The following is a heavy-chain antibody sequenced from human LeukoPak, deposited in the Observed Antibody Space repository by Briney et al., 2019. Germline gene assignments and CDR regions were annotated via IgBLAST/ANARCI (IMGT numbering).Heavy chain of an antibody. CDR2: ISGSGTST. CDR1: GFTFSSYA. D-gene: IGHD6-19*01. J-gene: IGHJ4*02. Sequence: GGSLRLSCAASGFTFSSYAVSWVRQAPGKGPEWVSAISGSGTSTYYADSVKGRFTISRDNSKNTLYLQMNSLRAEDTAVYYCARSLSGWYLFHYCSQGTLVTVSP. V-gene: IGHV3-23*01. CDR3: ARSLSGWYLFHY.